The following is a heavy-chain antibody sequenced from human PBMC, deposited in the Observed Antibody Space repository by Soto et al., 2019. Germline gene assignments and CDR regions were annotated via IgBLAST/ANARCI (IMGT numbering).Heavy chain of an antibody. J-gene: IGHJ2*01. V-gene: IGHV1-18*03. CDR2: ISTFSGNT. D-gene: IGHD3-10*01. Sequence: QVQLVQSGAEVKKPGASVKVSCKASGYTFTNYGISWVRQAPGQGLEWMGWISTFSGNTNYAQKLQGRVTMTTDTSTSTAYMELTSLRADDMAVYYCARDYGSGPTPWYFDLWGRGTLVTVSS. CDR3: ARDYGSGPTPWYFDL. CDR1: GYTFTNYG.